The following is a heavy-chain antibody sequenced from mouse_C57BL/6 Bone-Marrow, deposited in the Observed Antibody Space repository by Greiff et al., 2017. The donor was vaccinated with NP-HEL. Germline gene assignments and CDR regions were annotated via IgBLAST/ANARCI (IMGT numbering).Heavy chain of an antibody. CDR1: GYSITSGYY. V-gene: IGHV3-6*01. Sequence: EVQLVESGPGLVKPSQSLSLTCSVTGYSITSGYYWNWIRQFPGNKLEWMGYISYDGSNNYNPSLKNRISITRDTSKNQFFLKLNSVTTEDTATYYCARGGSTTYYWGQGTTLTVSS. CDR3: ARGGSTTYY. CDR2: ISYDGSN. D-gene: IGHD2-1*01. J-gene: IGHJ2*01.